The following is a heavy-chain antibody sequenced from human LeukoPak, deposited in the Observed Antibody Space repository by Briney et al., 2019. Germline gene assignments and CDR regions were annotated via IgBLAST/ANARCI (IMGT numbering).Heavy chain of an antibody. CDR2: IYPADSDT. CDR3: AREDSTGSYDY. D-gene: IGHD2-2*01. J-gene: IGHJ4*02. V-gene: IGHV5-51*01. CDR1: GYKFATYW. Sequence: GESLKISCKASGYKFATYWIAWVRQMPGKGLEWMGIIYPADSDTRYSPSFQGQVTISADKSFTTAYLQWSSLEASDTATYYCAREDSTGSYDYWGQGTLVTVSS.